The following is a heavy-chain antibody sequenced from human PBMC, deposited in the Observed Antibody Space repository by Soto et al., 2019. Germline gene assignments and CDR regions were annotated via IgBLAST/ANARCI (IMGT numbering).Heavy chain of an antibody. CDR3: AREAGGYSYGPLIAAAGTVGDYFDY. Sequence: ASVKVSCTASGYTFTGYYMHWVRQAPGQGLEWMGWINPNSGGTNYAQKFQGWVTMTRDTSISTAYMELSRLRTDDTAVYYCAREAGGYSYGPLIAAAGTVGDYFDYWGQGTLVTVSS. J-gene: IGHJ4*02. CDR2: INPNSGGT. D-gene: IGHD5-18*01. V-gene: IGHV1-2*04. CDR1: GYTFTGYY.